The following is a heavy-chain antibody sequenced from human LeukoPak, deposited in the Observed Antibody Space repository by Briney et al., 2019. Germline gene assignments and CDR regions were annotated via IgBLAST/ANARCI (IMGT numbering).Heavy chain of an antibody. CDR3: AKGMMRWGATVDDAFDI. V-gene: IGHV3-30*18. Sequence: PGGPLTLPCVPSGYRFSSFGMHWARQAPGKGLEWVADISYDGSNRYYAHSVKARFTIPRHNAKNALYLQMNSLGAEDTALFYFAKGMMRWGATVDDAFDIWGQGTMVTVSS. J-gene: IGHJ3*02. CDR2: ISYDGSNR. D-gene: IGHD4-23*01. CDR1: GYRFSSFG.